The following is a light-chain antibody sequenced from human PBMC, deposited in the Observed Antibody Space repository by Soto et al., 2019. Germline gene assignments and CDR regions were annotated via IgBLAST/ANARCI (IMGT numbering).Light chain of an antibody. CDR2: GAS. CDR3: QQYKSYLYT. V-gene: IGKV3-20*01. CDR1: QSVSSSY. Sequence: EIVLTQSPGTLSLSPGERATLSCRASQSVSSSYLAWYQQKPGQAPRLLIYGASSRATGIPDRFSGSGSGTDFTLTISRLEPEDVATYYCQQYKSYLYTFGQGTKLEIK. J-gene: IGKJ2*01.